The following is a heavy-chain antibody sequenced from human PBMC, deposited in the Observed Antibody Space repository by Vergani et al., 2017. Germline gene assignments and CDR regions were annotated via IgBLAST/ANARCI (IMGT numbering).Heavy chain of an antibody. CDR2: MSYDGTQK. J-gene: IGHJ1*01. Sequence: QVHLVESGGGVVQPGRSLRLSCVVSGFTSSYYGMHWVRQAPGKGLEWVAVMSYDGTQKYYADSVKGRFTISRDNSKSTLYLQMNSLRTEDTAVYYCATKSXGTPGCQIGYFREWGQGTLVTVSS. CDR1: GFTSSYYG. CDR3: ATKSXGTPGCQIGYFRE. D-gene: IGHD1-1*01. V-gene: IGHV3-30*03.